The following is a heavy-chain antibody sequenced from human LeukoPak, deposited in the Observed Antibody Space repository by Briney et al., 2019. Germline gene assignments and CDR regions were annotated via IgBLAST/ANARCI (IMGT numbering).Heavy chain of an antibody. CDR3: ARGGKRGPDSTMADY. V-gene: IGHV1-2*04. CDR1: GYTFTGYY. J-gene: IGHJ4*02. Sequence: ASVKVSCKASGYTFTGYYMHWVRQAPGQGLEWMGWINPNSGGTNYAQKFQGWVTMTRDTSISTAYMELSRLRSDDTAVYYCARGGKRGPDSTMADYWGQGTLVTVSS. CDR2: INPNSGGT. D-gene: IGHD1-14*01.